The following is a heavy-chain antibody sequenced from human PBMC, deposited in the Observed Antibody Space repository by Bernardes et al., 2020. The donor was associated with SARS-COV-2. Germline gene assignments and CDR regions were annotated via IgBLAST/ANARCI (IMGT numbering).Heavy chain of an antibody. CDR3: ARIDEVTGRDY. V-gene: IGHV4-59*08. CDR2: TYYTGST. D-gene: IGHD6-19*01. Sequence: SETLSLTCTVSGDSVSSYHWSWIRQPPGKGLEYIGYTYYTGSTNYNPSLKSRVSISVDTSNNQFSLKLTSVTAADTAVYYCARIDEVTGRDYWGQGTLVTVSS. CDR1: GDSVSSYH. J-gene: IGHJ4*02.